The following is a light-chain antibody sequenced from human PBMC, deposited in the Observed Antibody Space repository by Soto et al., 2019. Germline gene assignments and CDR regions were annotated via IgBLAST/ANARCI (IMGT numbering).Light chain of an antibody. CDR1: NSDVGAHNF. Sequence: QSALTQPASVSGSPGKSITISCTGNNSDVGAHNFVSWYQQHPGKAPKLMIYELTYRPSGVSDRFLGSKSGNTASLTISGLQADDEADYYCSSYATGNTYVFGSGAKLTVL. J-gene: IGLJ1*01. V-gene: IGLV2-14*01. CDR3: SSYATGNTYV. CDR2: ELT.